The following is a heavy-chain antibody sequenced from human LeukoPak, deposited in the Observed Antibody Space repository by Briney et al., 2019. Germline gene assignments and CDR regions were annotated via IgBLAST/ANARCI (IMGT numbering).Heavy chain of an antibody. Sequence: SGTLSLTCAVSGGSISSSNRWSWVRQPPGKGLEWIGEIYHSGSTNYNPSLKSRVTMSVDTSKNQFSLQLNSVTPEDTAVYYCARVGPYSSSYYYYYYMDVWGKGTTVTVSS. CDR2: IYHSGST. CDR3: ARVGPYSSSYYYYYYMDV. V-gene: IGHV4-4*02. CDR1: GGSISSSNR. J-gene: IGHJ6*03. D-gene: IGHD6-13*01.